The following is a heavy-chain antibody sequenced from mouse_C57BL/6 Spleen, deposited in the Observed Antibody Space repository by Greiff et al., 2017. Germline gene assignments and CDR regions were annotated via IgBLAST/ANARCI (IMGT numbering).Heavy chain of an antibody. CDR1: GCTFTSYW. D-gene: IGHD1-1*01. J-gene: IGHJ2*01. CDR2: IDPSDSYT. V-gene: IGHV1-59*01. CDR3: ARSYGSSLYYFDY. Sequence: QVQLQQPGAELVRPGTSVKLSCKASGCTFTSYWMHWVKQRPGQGLEWIGVIDPSDSYTNYNQKFKGKATLTVDTSSSTAYMQLSSLTSEDSAVYYCARSYGSSLYYFDYWGQGTTLTVSS.